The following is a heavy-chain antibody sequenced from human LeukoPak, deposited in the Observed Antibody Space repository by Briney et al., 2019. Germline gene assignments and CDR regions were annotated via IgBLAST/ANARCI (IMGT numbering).Heavy chain of an antibody. Sequence: ASVKVSCKVSGYTLTELSMHWVRQAPGKGLEWMGGFDPEDGETIYAQKFRGRVTMTGDTSISTAYMELSRLRSDDTAVYYCARAPEMSGSYYDQYFQHWGQGTLVTVSS. CDR3: ARAPEMSGSYYDQYFQH. V-gene: IGHV1-24*01. D-gene: IGHD1-26*01. CDR1: GYTLTELS. J-gene: IGHJ1*01. CDR2: FDPEDGET.